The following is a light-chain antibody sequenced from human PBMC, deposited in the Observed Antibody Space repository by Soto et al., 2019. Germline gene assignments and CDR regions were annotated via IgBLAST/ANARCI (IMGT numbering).Light chain of an antibody. CDR3: SSYGTTTTLA. J-gene: IGLJ3*02. V-gene: IGLV2-14*01. CDR1: SSDVGGYNY. CDR2: EVS. Sequence: QSALTQPASVSGSPGQSITISCTGTSSDVGGYNYVSWYQQHSDKAPKLIIFEVSNRPSGVSNRFSGSKSGNTASLTISGLQPEDEADYYCSSYGTTTTLAFGGGTKVTVL.